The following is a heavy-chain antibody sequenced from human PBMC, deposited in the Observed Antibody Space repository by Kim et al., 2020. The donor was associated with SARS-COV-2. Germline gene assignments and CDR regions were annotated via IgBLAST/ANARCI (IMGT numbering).Heavy chain of an antibody. CDR3: AREPLTDNAFDI. Sequence: SETLSLTCAVYGGSFSGYYWSWIRQPPGKGLEWIGEINHSGSTNYNPSLKSRVTISVDTSKNQFSLKLSSVTAADTAVYYCAREPLTDNAFDIWGQGTMV. J-gene: IGHJ3*02. CDR1: GGSFSGYY. V-gene: IGHV4-34*01. CDR2: INHSGST.